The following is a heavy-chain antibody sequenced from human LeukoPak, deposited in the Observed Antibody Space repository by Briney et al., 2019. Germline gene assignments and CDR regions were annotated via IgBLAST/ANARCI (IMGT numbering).Heavy chain of an antibody. V-gene: IGHV3-30-3*01. CDR3: ARAGYSDSSSWYSFDY. D-gene: IGHD6-13*01. CDR2: ISYDGSNK. CDR1: GFTFSSYA. Sequence: PGGSLRLSCAASGFTFSSYAMHWVRQAPGKGLEWVAVISYDGSNKYYADSVKGRFTISRDNSKNTLYLQMNSLRAEDTAVYYCARAGYSDSSSWYSFDYWGQGTLVTVSS. J-gene: IGHJ4*02.